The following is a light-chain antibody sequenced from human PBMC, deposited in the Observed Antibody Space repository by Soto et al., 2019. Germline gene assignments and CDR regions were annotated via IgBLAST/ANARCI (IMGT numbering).Light chain of an antibody. CDR3: SSYTIRSTYV. V-gene: IGLV2-14*01. CDR1: SSDVGGYNY. Sequence: QSVLTQPASVSGSPGQSITISCTGTSSDVGGYNYVSWYQQHPGKAPKLMIYDVSNRPSGVSDRFSGSKSGNTASLTISGLQAEDEADYYCSSYTIRSTYVFGTGTKLTVL. J-gene: IGLJ1*01. CDR2: DVS.